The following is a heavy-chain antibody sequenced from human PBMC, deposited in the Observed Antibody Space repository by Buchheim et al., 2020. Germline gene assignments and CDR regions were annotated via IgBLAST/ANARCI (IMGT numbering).Heavy chain of an antibody. CDR3: AREKIDFDY. V-gene: IGHV3-30-3*01. CDR2: ISYDGSNK. Sequence: QVQLVESGGGVVQPGRSLRLSCAASGFTFSSYAMHWVRQAPGKGLEWVAVISYDGSNKYYADSVKGRFTISRDNSKNTLYLQMNSLRAEDTAVYYCAREKIDFDYWGQGTL. CDR1: GFTFSSYA. J-gene: IGHJ4*02.